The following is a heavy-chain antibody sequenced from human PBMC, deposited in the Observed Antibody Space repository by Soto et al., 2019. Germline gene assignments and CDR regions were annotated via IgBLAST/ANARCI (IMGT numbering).Heavy chain of an antibody. V-gene: IGHV4-59*02. J-gene: IGHJ4*02. Sequence: SETLSLTCTVSGGSVTSYYWSWIRQPPGKGLEWIGDIYHSGITKYNPSLKRRVTISVDTSKNQFSLKLSSVTAADTAAYYCAGEGPIAGCYVDHWGQGTLVTVSS. CDR1: GGSVTSYY. CDR2: IYHSGIT. CDR3: AGEGPIAGCYVDH. D-gene: IGHD3-10*01.